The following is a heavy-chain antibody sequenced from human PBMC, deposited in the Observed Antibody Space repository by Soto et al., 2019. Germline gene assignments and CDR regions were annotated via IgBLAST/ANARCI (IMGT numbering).Heavy chain of an antibody. J-gene: IGHJ5*01. V-gene: IGHV3-23*01. CDR2: ISGSGVST. Sequence: EVQLLESGGGLVQPGGSLRLSCAASGFTFSSYAMTWVRQASGKGLEWVSLISGSGVSTYYADSVKGRFTISRANSKNTLHVQMNSLRVEDTAVYYGARVDTTATARGCCDSWGEGSLVIVSS. CDR3: ARVDTTATARGCCDS. D-gene: IGHD1-1*01. CDR1: GFTFSSYA.